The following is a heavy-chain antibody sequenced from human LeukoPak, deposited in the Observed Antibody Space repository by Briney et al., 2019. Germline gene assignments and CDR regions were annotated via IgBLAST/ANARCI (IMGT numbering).Heavy chain of an antibody. J-gene: IGHJ4*02. CDR1: GYSTSSGYY. V-gene: IGHV4-38-2*01. Sequence: SDPLSLTCAVSGYSTSSGYYWGWIRQPPGKGLEWIGNIYHSGSIYYNPSLKSRVTISVNTSKNQFSLKLSSVTAADTAVYYCARLIVGTTYGDYWGQGTLVTVST. CDR2: IYHSGSI. D-gene: IGHD1-26*01. CDR3: ARLIVGTTYGDY.